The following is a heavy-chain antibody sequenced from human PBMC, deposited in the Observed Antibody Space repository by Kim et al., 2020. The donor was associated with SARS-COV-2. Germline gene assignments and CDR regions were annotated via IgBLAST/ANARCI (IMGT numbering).Heavy chain of an antibody. CDR3: AREGDGQQLGEGPIDY. CDR2: ISYDGSNK. CDR1: GFTFSSYA. V-gene: IGHV3-30*04. J-gene: IGHJ4*02. D-gene: IGHD6-13*01. Sequence: GGSLRLSCAASGFTFSSYAMHWVRQAPGKGLEWVAVISYDGSNKYYADSVKGRFTISRDNSKNTLYLQMNSLRAEDTAVYYCAREGDGQQLGEGPIDYWGQGTLVTVSS.